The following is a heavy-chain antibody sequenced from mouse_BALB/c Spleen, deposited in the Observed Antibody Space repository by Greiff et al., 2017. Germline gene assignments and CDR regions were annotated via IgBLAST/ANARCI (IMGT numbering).Heavy chain of an antibody. CDR3: AREGLTTVVPRDFDY. CDR1: GFTFSSYA. D-gene: IGHD1-1*01. CDR2: ISSGGST. V-gene: IGHV5-6-5*01. Sequence: EVMLVESGGGLVKPGGSLKLSCAASGFTFSSYAMSWVRQTPEKRLEWVASISSGGSTYYPDSVKGRFTISRDNARNILYLQMSSLRSEDTAMYYCAREGLTTVVPRDFDYWGQGTTLTVSS. J-gene: IGHJ2*01.